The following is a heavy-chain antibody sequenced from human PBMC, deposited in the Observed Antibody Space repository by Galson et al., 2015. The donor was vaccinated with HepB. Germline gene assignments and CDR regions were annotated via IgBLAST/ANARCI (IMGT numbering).Heavy chain of an antibody. CDR3: ARGGLKQWLTYFDY. CDR1: GGTFSSYA. J-gene: IGHJ4*02. CDR2: IIPIFGTA. Sequence: SVKVSCKASGGTFSSYAISWVRQAPGQGLEWMGGIIPIFGTANYAQKFQGRVTITADKSTSTAYMELSSLRSEDTAVYYCARGGLKQWLTYFDYWGQGTLVTVSS. V-gene: IGHV1-69*06. D-gene: IGHD6-19*01.